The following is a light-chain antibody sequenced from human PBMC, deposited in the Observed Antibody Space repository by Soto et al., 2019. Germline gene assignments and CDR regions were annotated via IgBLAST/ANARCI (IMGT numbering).Light chain of an antibody. CDR3: QPYNNWPLT. CDR2: DTS. CDR1: QSVSSD. V-gene: IGKV3-15*01. Sequence: EIVMTQSPATLSVSQGERATLSCRASQSVSSDLAWYQHKPGQTPRLLIYDTSTRATGVPTRFSGSRSGAEFTLTINSLQSEDFAVYYCQPYNNWPLTFGGGTKVDIK. J-gene: IGKJ4*01.